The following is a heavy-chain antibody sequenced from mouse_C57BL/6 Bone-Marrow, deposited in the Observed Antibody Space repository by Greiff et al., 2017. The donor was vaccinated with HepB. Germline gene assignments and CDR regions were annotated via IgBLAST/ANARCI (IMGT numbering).Heavy chain of an antibody. CDR1: GFSLTSYG. Sequence: VQLQQSGPGLVQPSQSLSITCTVSGFSLTSYGVHWVRQSPGKGLEWLGVIWRGGSTDYNAAFMSRLSITKDNSKSQVFFKMNSLQADDTAIYYCAKNAYYYGSSLFAYWGQGTLVTVSA. J-gene: IGHJ3*01. CDR3: AKNAYYYGSSLFAY. V-gene: IGHV2-5*01. CDR2: IWRGGST. D-gene: IGHD1-1*01.